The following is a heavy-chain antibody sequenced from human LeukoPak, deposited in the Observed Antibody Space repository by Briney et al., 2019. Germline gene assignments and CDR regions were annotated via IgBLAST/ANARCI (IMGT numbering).Heavy chain of an antibody. J-gene: IGHJ4*02. CDR3: AVAAGRVVFDY. V-gene: IGHV1-46*01. CDR1: GYTFTSYY. Sequence: GASVKVSCKASGYTFTSYYMHWVRQAPGQGLEWMGIINPSGGSTSYAQKFQGRVTMTRDTSTSTVYMELSSLRSEDTAVYYCAVAAGRVVFDYWGQGTLVTVSS. D-gene: IGHD6-13*01. CDR2: INPSGGST.